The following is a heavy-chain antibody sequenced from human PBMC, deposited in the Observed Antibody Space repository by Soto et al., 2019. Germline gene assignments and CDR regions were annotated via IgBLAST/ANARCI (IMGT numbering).Heavy chain of an antibody. V-gene: IGHV3-48*03. J-gene: IGHJ6*02. CDR2: INAGSSTI. Sequence: PEGSLRLSCAASGFTLSPYHMDWVRQAPGKGLEWVAYINAGSSTIHYADSVRGRFTISRDNAKNSLYLQMDSLRAEDTAVYYCARDGSTETTNFHYAMDVWGQGTTVTVSS. CDR3: ARDGSTETTNFHYAMDV. D-gene: IGHD4-17*01. CDR1: GFTLSPYH.